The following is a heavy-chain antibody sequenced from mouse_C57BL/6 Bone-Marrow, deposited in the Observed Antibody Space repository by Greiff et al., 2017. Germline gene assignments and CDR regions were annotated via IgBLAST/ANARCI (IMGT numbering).Heavy chain of an antibody. D-gene: IGHD2-5*01. Sequence: QVQLKQPGAELVRPGTSVKLSCKASGYTFTSYWMHWVKQRPGQGLEWIGVIDPSDSYTNYNQKFKGKATLTVDTSSSTAYMQLSSLTSEDSAVYYCARDSNLDYWGQGTTLTVSS. CDR3: ARDSNLDY. J-gene: IGHJ2*01. CDR1: GYTFTSYW. V-gene: IGHV1-59*01. CDR2: IDPSDSYT.